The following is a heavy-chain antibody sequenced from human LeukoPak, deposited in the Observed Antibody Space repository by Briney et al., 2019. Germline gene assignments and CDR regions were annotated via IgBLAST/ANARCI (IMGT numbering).Heavy chain of an antibody. J-gene: IGHJ5*02. CDR3: TRRVSATRWFDP. CDR1: GFTFSSYW. D-gene: IGHD2-15*01. Sequence: GGSLRLSCAASGFTFSSYWMHWVRQAPGKGLVWVSRINSDGSTSNYADSVKGRFTISRDNAENTMYLQMNSLRVEDTAVYYCTRRVSATRWFDPWGQGTLVTVSS. CDR2: INSDGSTS. V-gene: IGHV3-74*01.